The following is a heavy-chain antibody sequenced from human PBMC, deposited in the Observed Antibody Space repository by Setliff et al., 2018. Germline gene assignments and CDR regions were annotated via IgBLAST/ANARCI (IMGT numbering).Heavy chain of an antibody. D-gene: IGHD2-2*01. CDR3: RLAHCNTTSCEEALDF. V-gene: IGHV4-59*04. Sequence: PSETLSLTCTISGGFTSSFYWSWIRQAPGKGLEWIGYVDHSGSTNYNPSLKSRVTMSVDTSKNQFSLNLNSVTAADTAVYYFRLAHCNTTSCEEALDFWSQGTLVTVSS. CDR2: VDHSGST. CDR1: GGFTSSFY. J-gene: IGHJ4*02.